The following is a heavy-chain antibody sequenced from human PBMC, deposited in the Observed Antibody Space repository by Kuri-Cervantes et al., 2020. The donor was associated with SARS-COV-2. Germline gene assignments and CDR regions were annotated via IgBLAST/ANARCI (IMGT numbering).Heavy chain of an antibody. CDR3: TTLIDY. CDR2: VRGKASNYAT. J-gene: IGHJ4*02. CDR1: GFLFSDSA. V-gene: IGHV3-73*01. Sequence: GGSLRLSCEVSGFLFSDSAIHWVRQASGKGLEWVGRVRGKASNYATAYAVSVKSRFTISRDDSKNMAYLQMNSLKTEDTAVYYCTTLIDYWGQGALVTVSS.